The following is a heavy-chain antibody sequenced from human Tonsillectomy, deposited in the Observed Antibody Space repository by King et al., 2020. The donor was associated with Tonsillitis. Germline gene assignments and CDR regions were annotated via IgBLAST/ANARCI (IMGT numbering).Heavy chain of an antibody. V-gene: IGHV1-69*04. CDR2: INPILGIA. CDR1: GGTFSSYA. CDR3: ANIVRDRGHVDY. J-gene: IGHJ4*02. D-gene: IGHD1-26*01. Sequence: QLVQSGAEVKKPGSSVKVSCKASGGTFSSYAISWVRQAPGQGLEWMGRINPILGIANYAQQFQGRVTITADKSTRTAYMERSSLRSEATAVYYCANIVRDRGHVDYWGQGTLVTVSS.